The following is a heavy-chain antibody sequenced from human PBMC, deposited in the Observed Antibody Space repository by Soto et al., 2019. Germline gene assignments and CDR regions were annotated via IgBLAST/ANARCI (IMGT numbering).Heavy chain of an antibody. CDR2: IWYDGSKK. J-gene: IGHJ5*02. Sequence: QVQLVESGGGVVQPGRSLTVSCAASGFTFSNYGMHWVRQAPDKGLEWVAVIWYDGSKKYYADSVKGRFTIPRDDSKTTLYLEMNSPRVDATAVYYCVIANSFRARTAPWGQGPLVTVSS. CDR1: GFTFSNYG. D-gene: IGHD2-8*02. CDR3: VIANSFRARTAP. V-gene: IGHV3-33*01.